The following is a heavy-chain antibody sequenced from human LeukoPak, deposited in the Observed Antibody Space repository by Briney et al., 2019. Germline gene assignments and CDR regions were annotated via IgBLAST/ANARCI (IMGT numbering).Heavy chain of an antibody. V-gene: IGHV4-61*02. Sequence: SETLSLTCTVSGGSISGANYYWTWIRQPAGKGLEWIGRISTSGSTNYYPSLKSRVTISVDTSKSQFSLNLSSVTAADTAVYYCARALYDTSGYYLDYWGQGTLVTVSS. J-gene: IGHJ4*02. CDR1: GGSISGANYY. D-gene: IGHD3-22*01. CDR2: ISTSGST. CDR3: ARALYDTSGYYLDY.